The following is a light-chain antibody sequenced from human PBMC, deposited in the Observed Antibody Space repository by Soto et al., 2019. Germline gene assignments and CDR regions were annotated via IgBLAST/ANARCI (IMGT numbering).Light chain of an antibody. CDR3: QQYNDYPLT. Sequence: DIQMTQSPSTLSASVGDRVTITCRASQSISSWLAWYQQKPGKAPKLLMYKASNLESGVPPRFSGSGSGTEVTITISSLQQDDFATYHCQQYNDYPLTFGGGTKVEIK. J-gene: IGKJ4*01. V-gene: IGKV1-5*03. CDR2: KAS. CDR1: QSISSW.